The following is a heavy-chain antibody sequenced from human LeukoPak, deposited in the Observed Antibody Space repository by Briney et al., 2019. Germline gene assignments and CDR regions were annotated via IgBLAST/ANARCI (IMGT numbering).Heavy chain of an antibody. CDR2: MWFGATT. CDR1: GDSINSSNSY. Sequence: SETLSLTCTVSGDSINSSNSYWGWIRQPPGKGLEWIGSMWFGATTSYDPSLKSRVTISIDPSKNQFPLKLSSVTAADTALYYCARGRRGSYFQDYWGQGTLVTVSS. D-gene: IGHD1-26*01. J-gene: IGHJ4*02. CDR3: ARGRRGSYFQDY. V-gene: IGHV4-39*06.